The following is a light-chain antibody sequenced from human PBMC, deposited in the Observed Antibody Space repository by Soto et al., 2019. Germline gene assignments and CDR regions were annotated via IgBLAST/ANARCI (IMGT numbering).Light chain of an antibody. J-gene: IGLJ2*01. V-gene: IGLV2-14*03. CDR2: DVS. CDR1: SSDVGGYNY. CDR3: SSYTITSIVL. Sequence: QSVLTQPASVSGSPGQSITISCTGTSSDVGGYNYVSCYQQHPGKAPQLLIHDVSRRPSGVSNRFSGSKSGNTASLTISGLQAEDEADYYCSSYTITSIVLFGGGTKLTVL.